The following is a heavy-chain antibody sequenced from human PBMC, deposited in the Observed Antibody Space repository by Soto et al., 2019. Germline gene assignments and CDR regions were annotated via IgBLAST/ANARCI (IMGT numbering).Heavy chain of an antibody. D-gene: IGHD2-21*02. CDR3: AKDHAPYCGGDCYPLY. J-gene: IGHJ4*02. CDR2: ISGSGGST. CDR1: GFTFSSYA. Sequence: LRLSCAASGFTFSSYAMSWVRQAPGKGLEWVSAISGSGGSTYYADSVKGRFTISRDNSKNTLYLQMNSLRAEDTAVYYCAKDHAPYCGGDCYPLYWGQGTLVTVSS. V-gene: IGHV3-23*01.